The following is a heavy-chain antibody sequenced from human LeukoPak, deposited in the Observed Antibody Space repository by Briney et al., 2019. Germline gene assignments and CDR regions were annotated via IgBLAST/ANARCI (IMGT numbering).Heavy chain of an antibody. V-gene: IGHV4-34*01. CDR3: ARAGYSSGWYPFDY. D-gene: IGHD6-19*01. CDR1: GGSFSGYY. Sequence: KPSETLSLTCAVYGGSFSGYYWSWIRQPPGKGLEWIGEINHSGSTNYNPSLKSRVTISVDTSKNQFSLKLSSVTAADTAVYYCARAGYSSGWYPFDYWGQGTLVTVSS. CDR2: INHSGST. J-gene: IGHJ4*02.